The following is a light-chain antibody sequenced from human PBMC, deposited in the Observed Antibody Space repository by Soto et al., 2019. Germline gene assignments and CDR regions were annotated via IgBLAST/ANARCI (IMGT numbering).Light chain of an antibody. Sequence: EIVLTQSPATLSLSPGERATLSCRASQSVSSYLAWYHQKPGQAPRLLIYDASNRATGIPARFSGSGSGTDFTLTISSLEPEDFAVYYCQQRSNWPLRFGGGTRVDI. V-gene: IGKV3-11*01. CDR1: QSVSSY. J-gene: IGKJ4*01. CDR3: QQRSNWPLR. CDR2: DAS.